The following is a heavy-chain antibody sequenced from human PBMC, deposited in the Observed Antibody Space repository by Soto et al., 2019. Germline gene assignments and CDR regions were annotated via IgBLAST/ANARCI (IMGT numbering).Heavy chain of an antibody. CDR1: GFTFSSYA. CDR2: ISGSGGST. Sequence: GGSLRLSCAASGFTFSSYAMSWVRQAPGKGLEWVSAISGSGGSTYYADSVKGRFTISRDNSKNTLYLQMNSLRAEDTAVYYCATDPYYDIKIDYWGQGTLVTVSS. J-gene: IGHJ4*02. CDR3: ATDPYYDIKIDY. V-gene: IGHV3-23*01. D-gene: IGHD3-9*01.